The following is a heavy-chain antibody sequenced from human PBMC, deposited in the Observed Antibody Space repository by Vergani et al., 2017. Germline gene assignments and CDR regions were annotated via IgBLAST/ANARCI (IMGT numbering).Heavy chain of an antibody. CDR2: IYPGDSEV. J-gene: IGHJ3*01. V-gene: IGHV5-51*01. Sequence: EVMLVQSGSETKKPGESLKISCQAFGYIFSNFWIGWVRQRPGRGLEWMGIIYPGDSEVKSNPTFRGQVIFSVDTSVNTAYLQWRSLQASDTATYFCASGGHGSENGGALQLWGQGTNITVSS. CDR1: GYIFSNFW. D-gene: IGHD3-10*01. CDR3: ASGGHGSENGGALQL.